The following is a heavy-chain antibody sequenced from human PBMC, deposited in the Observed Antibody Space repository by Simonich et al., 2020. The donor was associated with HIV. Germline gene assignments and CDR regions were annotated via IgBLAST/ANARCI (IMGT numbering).Heavy chain of an antibody. CDR1: GYTFKGYY. V-gene: IGHV1-2*02. Sequence: QVQLVQSGAEVKKPGASVKVSCKASGYTFKGYYMHWVRQAPGQGLEWMGWINPNSGGTNSAQKFQGRVTMTRDTSISTAYMELSRLRSEDTAVYYCARDSGAAPGDAFDLWGQGTVVTVSS. D-gene: IGHD3-10*01. CDR3: ARDSGAAPGDAFDL. J-gene: IGHJ3*01. CDR2: INPNSGGT.